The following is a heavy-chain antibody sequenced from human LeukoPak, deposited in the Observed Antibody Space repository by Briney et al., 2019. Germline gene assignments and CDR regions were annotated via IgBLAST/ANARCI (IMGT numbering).Heavy chain of an antibody. CDR3: ARGSGAFSFFDS. CDR2: TYPGGSDT. CDR1: GYIFTSYW. J-gene: IGHJ4*02. V-gene: IGHV5-51*01. D-gene: IGHD3-10*01. Sequence: GESLKISCKGSGYIFTSYWIGWVRQMPGKGLQWMGITYPGGSDTRYSPSFQGQVTISADKSITTAYPQWTSLTASDSAMYYCARGSGAFSFFDSWGQGTLVTVSS.